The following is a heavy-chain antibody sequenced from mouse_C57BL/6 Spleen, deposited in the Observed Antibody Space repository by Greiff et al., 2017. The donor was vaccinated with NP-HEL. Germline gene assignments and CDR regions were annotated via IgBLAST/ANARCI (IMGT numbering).Heavy chain of an antibody. V-gene: IGHV7-3*01. CDR1: GFTFTDYY. CDR2: IRNKANGYTT. D-gene: IGHD1-1*01. Sequence: EVMLVESGGGLVQPGGSLSLSCAASGFTFTDYYMSWVRQPPGKALEWLGFIRNKANGYTTEYSASVKGRFTISRDNSQSILYRQMNALRAEDSATYYCARSYYGSSYSYWYFDVWGTGTTVTVSS. CDR3: ARSYYGSSYSYWYFDV. J-gene: IGHJ1*03.